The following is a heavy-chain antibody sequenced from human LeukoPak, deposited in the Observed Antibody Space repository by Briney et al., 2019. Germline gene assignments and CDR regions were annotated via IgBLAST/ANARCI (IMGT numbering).Heavy chain of an antibody. J-gene: IGHJ3*02. Sequence: GGSLRLSCAASGFTFSSYSMNWVRQAPGKVLEWVSYISSSSSTIYYADSVKGRFTISRDNAKNSLYLQMNSLRAEDTAVYYCARGHYSSSWYSAFDIWGQGTMVTVSS. D-gene: IGHD6-13*01. V-gene: IGHV3-48*01. CDR1: GFTFSSYS. CDR2: ISSSSSTI. CDR3: ARGHYSSSWYSAFDI.